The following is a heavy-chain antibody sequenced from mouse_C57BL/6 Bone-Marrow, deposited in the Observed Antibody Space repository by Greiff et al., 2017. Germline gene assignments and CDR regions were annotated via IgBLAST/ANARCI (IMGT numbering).Heavy chain of an antibody. D-gene: IGHD4-1*01. J-gene: IGHJ1*03. Sequence: EVKVVESGEGLVKPGGSLKLSCAASGFTFSSYAMSWVRQTPEKRLEWVAYISSGGDYIYYADTVKGRFTSSRDNARNTLYLQMSSLKSEDTAMYYCTRGTGTLGYFDVWGTGTTVTVSS. V-gene: IGHV5-9-1*02. CDR3: TRGTGTLGYFDV. CDR1: GFTFSSYA. CDR2: ISSGGDYI.